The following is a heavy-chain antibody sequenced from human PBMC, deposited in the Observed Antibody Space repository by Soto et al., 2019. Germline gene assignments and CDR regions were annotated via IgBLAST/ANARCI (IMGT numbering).Heavy chain of an antibody. Sequence: GGSLRLSCAASGFTFSSYSMNWVRQAPGKGLEWVSSISSSSYIYYADSVKGRFTISRDNAKNSLYLQMNSLRAEDTAVYYCARDQAWAVVVNDAFDIWGQGTMVTVSS. J-gene: IGHJ3*02. CDR2: ISSSSYI. D-gene: IGHD3-22*01. CDR3: ARDQAWAVVVNDAFDI. V-gene: IGHV3-21*01. CDR1: GFTFSSYS.